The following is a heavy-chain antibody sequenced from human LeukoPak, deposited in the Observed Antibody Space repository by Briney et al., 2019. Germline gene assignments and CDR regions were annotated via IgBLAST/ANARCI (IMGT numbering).Heavy chain of an antibody. J-gene: IGHJ3*02. CDR2: INPSGGTT. D-gene: IGHD3-22*01. CDR3: ARERSSGYNDAFDI. Sequence: ASVTDSFMASGYTFTSYHMHWVRQAPGQGLEWTGIINPSGGTTNYAQKFRGRVTMTRDMSTSTVYMELSSLRSEDTAVYYCARERSSGYNDAFDIWGQGTMVTVSS. V-gene: IGHV1-46*01. CDR1: GYTFTSYH.